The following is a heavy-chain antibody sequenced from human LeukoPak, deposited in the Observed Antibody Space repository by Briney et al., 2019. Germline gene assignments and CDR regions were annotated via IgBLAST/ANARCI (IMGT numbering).Heavy chain of an antibody. Sequence: TSETLSLTCSVSGGSISTGGYYWSWIRQHPGKGLEWIGYIYYSGSTYYNPSLKSRVTISVDTSKNQFSLKLSSVTAADTAVYYCARGEFMWRYFDYWGQGTLVTVSS. V-gene: IGHV4-31*03. CDR3: ARGEFMWRYFDY. CDR2: IYYSGST. J-gene: IGHJ4*02. D-gene: IGHD3-10*01. CDR1: GGSISTGGYY.